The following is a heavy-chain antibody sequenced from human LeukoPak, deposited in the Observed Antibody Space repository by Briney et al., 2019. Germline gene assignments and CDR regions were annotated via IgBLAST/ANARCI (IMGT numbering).Heavy chain of an antibody. J-gene: IGHJ4*02. CDR2: IIPILGIA. D-gene: IGHD1-1*01. Sequence: SVKVSCKASGGTFSSYAISWVRQAPGQGLEWMGRIIPILGIANYAQKFQGRVTITADKSTSTAYMELSSLRSEDTAVYYCARDGEAPTTRFDYWGQGTLVTVSS. CDR3: ARDGEAPTTRFDY. CDR1: GGTFSSYA. V-gene: IGHV1-69*04.